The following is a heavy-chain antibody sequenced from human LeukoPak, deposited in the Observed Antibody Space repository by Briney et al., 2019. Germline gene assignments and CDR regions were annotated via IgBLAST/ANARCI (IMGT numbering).Heavy chain of an antibody. D-gene: IGHD3-16*02. V-gene: IGHV1-2*02. Sequence: GASVKVSCKASGYTFTGYYMHWVRQAPGQGLEWMGWINPNSGGTNYAQKFQGGVTMTRDTSISTAYMELSRLRSDDTAVYYCARDNSVGDIAWWFDPWGQGTLVTVSS. J-gene: IGHJ5*02. CDR1: GYTFTGYY. CDR3: ARDNSVGDIAWWFDP. CDR2: INPNSGGT.